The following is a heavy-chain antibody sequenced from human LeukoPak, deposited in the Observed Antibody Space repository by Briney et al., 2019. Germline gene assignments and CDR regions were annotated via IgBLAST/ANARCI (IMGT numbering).Heavy chain of an antibody. Sequence: PSEPLSLTCTVSGGSISSYYWSWIRQPPGKGLEWFGYIYYSGSTNYNPPLKSRVTISINTSKNQFSLRLSSVTAADTAVYYCARLRYLGGYMDVWGKGTTVTISS. CDR1: GGSISSYY. CDR2: IYYSGST. D-gene: IGHD3-9*01. V-gene: IGHV4-59*01. J-gene: IGHJ6*03. CDR3: ARLRYLGGYMDV.